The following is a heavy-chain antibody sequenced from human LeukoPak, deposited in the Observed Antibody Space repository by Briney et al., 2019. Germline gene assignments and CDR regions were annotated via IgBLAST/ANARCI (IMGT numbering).Heavy chain of an antibody. V-gene: IGHV1-2*02. J-gene: IGHJ4*02. CDR3: ARHHYYYDSSGYPSY. CDR2: INPNSGGT. Sequence: VASVTVSCKASGYTFTGYYMHWVRQAPGQGLEWMGWINPNSGGTNYAQKFQGRVTMTRDTYINTAYMELSRLRSDDTAVYYCARHHYYYDSSGYPSYWGQGTLVTVSS. D-gene: IGHD3-22*01. CDR1: GYTFTGYY.